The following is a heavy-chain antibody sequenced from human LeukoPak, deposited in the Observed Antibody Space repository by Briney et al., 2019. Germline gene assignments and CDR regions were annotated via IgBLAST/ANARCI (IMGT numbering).Heavy chain of an antibody. V-gene: IGHV3-9*01. CDR1: GITFDDYS. CDR3: GQSSPVLLWS. J-gene: IGHJ5*02. D-gene: IGHD3-10*01. CDR2: ISWDSRVI. Sequence: GGSLRLSCAASGITFDDYSMHWVRQAPQKGLEWVSGISWDSRVIGYADSVKGRFTISRDNDKNTLYLQMNSLRAEDTAVYYCGQSSPVLLWSWGQGTLVTVSS.